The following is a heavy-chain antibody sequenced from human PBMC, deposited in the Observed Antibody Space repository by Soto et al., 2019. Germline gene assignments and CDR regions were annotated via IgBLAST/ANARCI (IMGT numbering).Heavy chain of an antibody. CDR2: IRSKANSYAT. V-gene: IGHV3-73*02. D-gene: IGHD6-19*01. J-gene: IGHJ3*02. CDR3: TRQGLDRSSDAFDI. CDR1: GFTFSGSA. Sequence: EVQLVESGGGLVQPGGSLKLSCAASGFTFSGSAMHWVRQASGKGLEWVGRIRSKANSYATAYAASVKGRFTISRDDSKNTAYLQMNSLKTEDTAGYYCTRQGLDRSSDAFDIWGQGTMVTVSS.